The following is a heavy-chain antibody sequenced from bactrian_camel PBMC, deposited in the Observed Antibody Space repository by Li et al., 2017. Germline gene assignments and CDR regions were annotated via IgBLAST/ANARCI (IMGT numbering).Heavy chain of an antibody. CDR1: VFTFSTYW. J-gene: IGHJ4*01. Sequence: HVQLVESGGGLVQPGGSLRLSRAASVFTFSTYWMYWVRQAPGKEREGVAFIHSVYESPVYGDSVKGRFEISLVKKTLYLQMNNLKPEDSAMYYCGAVTFDDYCDFATPFANRGQGTQVTV. CDR3: GAVTFDDYCDFATPFAN. CDR2: IHSVYESP. V-gene: IGHV3S1*01. D-gene: IGHD3*01.